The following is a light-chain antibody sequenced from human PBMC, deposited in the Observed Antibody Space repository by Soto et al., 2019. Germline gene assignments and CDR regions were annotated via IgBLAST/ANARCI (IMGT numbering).Light chain of an antibody. J-gene: IGKJ1*01. CDR3: QQSYSTTWT. Sequence: DIQMTQSPSSLSASVGDRVTITCRASQGISTYLNWYQQKPGKAPKLLIYGASSLKSGVSSRFSGSGSETDFTLTISSLQPEDFATYSCQQSYSTTWTFGQGTKV. CDR1: QGISTY. CDR2: GAS. V-gene: IGKV1-39*01.